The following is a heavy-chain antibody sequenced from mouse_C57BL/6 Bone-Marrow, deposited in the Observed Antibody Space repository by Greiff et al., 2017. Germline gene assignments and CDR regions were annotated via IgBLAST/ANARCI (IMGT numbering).Heavy chain of an antibody. CDR1: GYAFTNYL. Sequence: QVQLQQSGAELVRPGTSVKVSCKASGYAFTNYLIEWVKQRPGQGLEWIGVINPGSGGTNYNEKFKGKVTLTADNASSTAYMQLSRLTSENSAVYSCERGPYYYGGTYAMDYWGQGTSVTVSS. J-gene: IGHJ4*01. CDR3: ERGPYYYGGTYAMDY. CDR2: INPGSGGT. V-gene: IGHV1-54*01. D-gene: IGHD1-1*01.